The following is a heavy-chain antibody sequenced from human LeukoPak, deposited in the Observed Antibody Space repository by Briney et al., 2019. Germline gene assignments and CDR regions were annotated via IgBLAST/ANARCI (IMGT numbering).Heavy chain of an antibody. D-gene: IGHD6-19*01. CDR2: INPSGGST. Sequence: AASVKVSCKASGYSFTSYGISWVRQAPGQGLEWMGIINPSGGSTSYAQKFQGRVTMTRDMSTSTVYMELSSLRSEDTAVYYCARDYGGSGWTGLGYWGQGTLVTVSS. CDR1: GYSFTSYG. CDR3: ARDYGGSGWTGLGY. V-gene: IGHV1-46*01. J-gene: IGHJ4*02.